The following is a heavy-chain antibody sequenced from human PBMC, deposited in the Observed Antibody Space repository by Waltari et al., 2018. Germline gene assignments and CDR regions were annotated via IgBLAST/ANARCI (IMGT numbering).Heavy chain of an antibody. CDR2: IWYDGSNK. Sequence: QVQLVESGGGVVQPGRSLRLSCAASGFPFSSYGMHWVRQAPGKGLEWVAVIWYDGSNKYYADSVKGRFTISRDNSKNTLYLQMNSLRAEDTAVYYCAKDDQLGSIDYWGQGTLVTVSS. J-gene: IGHJ4*02. D-gene: IGHD7-27*01. CDR1: GFPFSSYG. V-gene: IGHV3-33*06. CDR3: AKDDQLGSIDY.